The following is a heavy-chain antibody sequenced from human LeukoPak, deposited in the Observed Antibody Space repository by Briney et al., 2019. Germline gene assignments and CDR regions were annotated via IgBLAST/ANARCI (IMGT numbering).Heavy chain of an antibody. CDR3: ARQAVYYYYMDV. Sequence: SQTLSLTCTVSGGSISSGSYYWSWIRQPAGKGLGWIGRIYTSGSTNYNPSLKSRVTMSVDTSKNQFSLKLSSVTAADTAVYYCARQAVYYYYMDVWGKGTTVTISS. CDR2: IYTSGST. J-gene: IGHJ6*03. CDR1: GGSISSGSYY. V-gene: IGHV4-61*02.